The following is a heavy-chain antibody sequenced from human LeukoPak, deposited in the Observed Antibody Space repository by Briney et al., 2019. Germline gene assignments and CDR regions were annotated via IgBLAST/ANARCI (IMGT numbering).Heavy chain of an antibody. Sequence: GGSLRLSCAASGFTFSSYAMSWVRQAPGKGLEWVSAISGSGGSTYYADSVKGRFTISRDNSKNTLYLQMNSLRAEDAAVYYCAKDPRGYSSSWYYFDYWGQGTLVTVSS. J-gene: IGHJ4*02. D-gene: IGHD6-13*01. V-gene: IGHV3-23*01. CDR2: ISGSGGST. CDR3: AKDPRGYSSSWYYFDY. CDR1: GFTFSSYA.